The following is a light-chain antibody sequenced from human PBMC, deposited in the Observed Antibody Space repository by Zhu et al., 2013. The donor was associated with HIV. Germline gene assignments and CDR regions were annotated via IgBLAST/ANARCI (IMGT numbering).Light chain of an antibody. Sequence: AIRMTQSPSSLSASTGDRVTITCRASQYISNYLAWYQQKPGKAPNLLIYATSTLQDGVPSRFSGSGSGTDFTLTINCLQSDDFATYYCQQYYGYPYTFGQGTKLDIK. CDR2: ATS. V-gene: IGKV1-8*01. J-gene: IGKJ2*01. CDR3: QQYYGYPYT. CDR1: QYISNY.